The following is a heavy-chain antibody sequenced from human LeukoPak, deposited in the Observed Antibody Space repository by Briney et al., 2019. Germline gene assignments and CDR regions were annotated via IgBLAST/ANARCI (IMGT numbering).Heavy chain of an antibody. Sequence: GGSLRLSCATSQFNFNKFGLTWVRQAPGKGLEWVSSISSSSSYIYYADSVKGRFTISRDNAKNSLYLQMNSLRAEDTAVYYCARTHIPQYDFWTASIWGQGTLVAVSS. CDR2: ISSSSSYI. CDR3: ARTHIPQYDFWTASI. J-gene: IGHJ4*02. CDR1: QFNFNKFG. D-gene: IGHD3-3*01. V-gene: IGHV3-21*01.